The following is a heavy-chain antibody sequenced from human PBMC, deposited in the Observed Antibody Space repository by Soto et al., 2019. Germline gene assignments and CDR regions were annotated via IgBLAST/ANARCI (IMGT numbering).Heavy chain of an antibody. Sequence: SETLSLTCTVSGGSISSGDYYWSWIRQPPGKGLEWIGYIYYSGSTYYNPSLKSRVTISVDTSKNQFSLKLSSVTAADTAVYYCARVNDFWSGYYTQSRSHYYYYYGMDVWGQGTTVTVSS. J-gene: IGHJ6*02. CDR2: IYYSGST. CDR3: ARVNDFWSGYYTQSRSHYYYYYGMDV. V-gene: IGHV4-30-4*01. D-gene: IGHD3-3*01. CDR1: GGSISSGDYY.